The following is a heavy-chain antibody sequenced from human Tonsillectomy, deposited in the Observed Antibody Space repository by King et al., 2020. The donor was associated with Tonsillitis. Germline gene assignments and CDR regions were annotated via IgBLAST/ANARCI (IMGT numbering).Heavy chain of an antibody. V-gene: IGHV1-69*12. CDR2: IIPGFDTA. Sequence: VQLVQSGAEVKKPGSSVKVSCRASGGTFSRYAISWVRQAPGQGLEWMGGIIPGFDTATYAQRFQGRVTITADESTSTAYMELSSLRSEDMAVYYCATAYVVDYVWGSYRYYYFDYWGQGTLVTVSS. CDR1: GGTFSRYA. J-gene: IGHJ4*02. D-gene: IGHD3-16*02. CDR3: ATAYVVDYVWGSYRYYYFDY.